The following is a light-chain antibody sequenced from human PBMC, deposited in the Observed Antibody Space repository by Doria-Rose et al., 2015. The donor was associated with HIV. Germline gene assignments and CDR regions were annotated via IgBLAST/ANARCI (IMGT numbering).Light chain of an antibody. V-gene: IGKV1-12*01. CDR2: SAS. CDR1: QDISSG. J-gene: IGKJ4*01. CDR3: QQANSFPLT. Sequence: DIQMTQSQSSASASVGDRLTITFRASQDISSGLAWYRQKPGKAPKLLIHSASNLQSGVPSRFSGSGSGTDFTLTISSLQPEDFATYYCQQANSFPLTFGGGTKVEI.